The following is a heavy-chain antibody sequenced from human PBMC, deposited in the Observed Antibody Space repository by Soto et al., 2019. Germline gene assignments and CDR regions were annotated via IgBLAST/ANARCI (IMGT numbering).Heavy chain of an antibody. J-gene: IGHJ6*02. V-gene: IGHV3-13*01. CDR2: ITTAGDT. Sequence: EVQLVESGGGLVRAASGFTFSNYDMHWVRQVTGKGLEWVSGITTAGDTYYPGSVKGRFTISREKAKNSLYLQMNSLSAGDTAVYYCARELHGGSYGMAVWGQGTTVTVSS. CDR1: GFTFSNYD. CDR3: ARELHGGSYGMAV.